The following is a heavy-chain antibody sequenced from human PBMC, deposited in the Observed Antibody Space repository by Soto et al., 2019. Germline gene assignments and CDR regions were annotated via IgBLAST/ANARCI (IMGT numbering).Heavy chain of an antibody. D-gene: IGHD2-21*02. J-gene: IGHJ3*02. CDR3: ASFVLAYCGGDCPDAFDI. V-gene: IGHV1-18*04. CDR1: GYTFTSYG. Sequence: QVQLVQSGAEVKKPGASVKVSCKASGYTFTSYGISWVRQAPGQGLEWMGWISAYNGNTNYAQKLQGRVTMTTDTSTSTAYLELRSPRSHDTAVYYCASFVLAYCGGDCPDAFDIWGQGTMVTVSS. CDR2: ISAYNGNT.